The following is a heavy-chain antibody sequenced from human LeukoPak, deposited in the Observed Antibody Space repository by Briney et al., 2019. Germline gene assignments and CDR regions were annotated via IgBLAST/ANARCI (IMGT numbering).Heavy chain of an antibody. CDR3: GRGAYSGYEFDC. J-gene: IGHJ4*02. Sequence: GESLKISCRASGYSFSNSWIGWVRQRPGKGLEWMGVIYPGDSDTRYSPSFQGQVTFSADKSISTAYLQWSSLEASDTAMYFCGRGAYSGYEFDCWGQGTLVTVSS. CDR2: IYPGDSDT. V-gene: IGHV5-51*01. CDR1: GYSFSNSW. D-gene: IGHD5-12*01.